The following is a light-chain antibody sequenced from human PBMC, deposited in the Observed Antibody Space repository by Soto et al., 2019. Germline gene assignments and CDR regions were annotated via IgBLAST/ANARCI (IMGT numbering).Light chain of an antibody. J-gene: IGKJ1*01. CDR2: KAS. Sequence: DIQMTQSPSTLSASVGDRVTITCRASQSISNWLAWYQQKPGKAPKLLIYKASNLESGVPSRFSGSGSGTDFTLTINSLQPDDFATYYCQQYSDSSRTFGQGTKVEI. CDR1: QSISNW. V-gene: IGKV1-5*03. CDR3: QQYSDSSRT.